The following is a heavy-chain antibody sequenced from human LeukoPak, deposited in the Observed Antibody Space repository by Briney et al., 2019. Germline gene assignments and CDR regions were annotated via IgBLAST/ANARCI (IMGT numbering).Heavy chain of an antibody. Sequence: SGPALVKPTQTLTLTCTFSGFSLSTSGMRVSWIRQPPGKALEWLARIDWADDKFYSTSLKTRLTISKDTSKNQVVLTMTNMDPVDTATYYCARSGPDALYCSGGSCYSIAFDIWGQGTMVTVSS. D-gene: IGHD2-15*01. V-gene: IGHV2-70*04. J-gene: IGHJ3*02. CDR2: IDWADDK. CDR3: ARSGPDALYCSGGSCYSIAFDI. CDR1: GFSLSTSGMR.